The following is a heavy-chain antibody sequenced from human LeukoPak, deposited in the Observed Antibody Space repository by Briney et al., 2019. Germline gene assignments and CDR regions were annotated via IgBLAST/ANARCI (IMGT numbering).Heavy chain of an antibody. CDR1: GFTFSSYA. CDR3: AKTRPLDSSSWSHGDY. D-gene: IGHD6-13*01. CDR2: ISGSGDST. V-gene: IGHV3-23*01. J-gene: IGHJ4*02. Sequence: GGSLRLSCAASGFTFSSYAMSWVRQAPGKGLEWVSVISGSGDSTYYGDSVKGRFTISRDNSKNTLYLQMNSLRAEDTAVYYCAKTRPLDSSSWSHGDYWGQGTLVTVSS.